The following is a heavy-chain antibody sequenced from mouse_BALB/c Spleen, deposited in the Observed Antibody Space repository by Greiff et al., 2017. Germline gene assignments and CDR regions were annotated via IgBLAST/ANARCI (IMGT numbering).Heavy chain of an antibody. J-gene: IGHJ4*01. CDR3: TRGGWDYAMDY. D-gene: IGHD3-3*01. Sequence: EVQLQQSGPELEKPGASVKISCKASGYSFTGYNMNWVKQSHGKRLEWIGNIDPDDGGTSYNQKFKGKATLTVDKSSSTAYMQLKSLTSEDSAVYCCTRGGWDYAMDYWGQGTSVTVSS. CDR1: GYSFTGYN. V-gene: IGHV1S135*01. CDR2: IDPDDGGT.